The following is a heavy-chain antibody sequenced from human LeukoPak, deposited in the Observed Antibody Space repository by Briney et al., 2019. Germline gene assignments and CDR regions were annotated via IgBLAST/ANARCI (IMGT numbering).Heavy chain of an antibody. J-gene: IGHJ3*02. CDR1: GGTFSSYA. D-gene: IGHD6-13*01. Sequence: SVKVSCKASGGTFSSYAISWVRQAPGQGLEWMGRIIPIFGTANYAQKFQSRVTITTDESTSTAYMELSSLRSEDTAVYYCAREVAAAGTRAFDIWGQGTMVTVSS. V-gene: IGHV1-69*05. CDR2: IIPIFGTA. CDR3: AREVAAAGTRAFDI.